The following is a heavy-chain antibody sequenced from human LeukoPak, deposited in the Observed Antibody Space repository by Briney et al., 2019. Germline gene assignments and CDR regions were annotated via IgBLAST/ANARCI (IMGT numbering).Heavy chain of an antibody. CDR2: ISGSGGSA. CDR1: GFTVSSNY. J-gene: IGHJ4*02. D-gene: IGHD2-15*01. Sequence: GGSLRLSCAASGFTVSSNYMSWVRQAPGKGLQWVSVISGSGGSAYYADFVKGRFTLSRDNSKNTLDLQMNSLRAEDTALYYCAKGAREGGTSYSAIDYWGQGTLVTVSS. V-gene: IGHV3-23*01. CDR3: AKGAREGGTSYSAIDY.